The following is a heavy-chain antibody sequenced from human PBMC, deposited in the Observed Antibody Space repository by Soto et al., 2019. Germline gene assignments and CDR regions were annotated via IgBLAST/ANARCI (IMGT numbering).Heavy chain of an antibody. CDR3: ARTTRWFGAAYYYGMDV. J-gene: IGHJ6*02. D-gene: IGHD3-10*01. CDR2: IYYSGST. Sequence: QLQLQESGPGLVKPSETLSLTCTVSGGSISSSSYYWGWIRQPPGKGLEWIGSIYYSGSTYYNPSVKSRVTISVDTSKNQFSLRLSSVTAADTAVYYCARTTRWFGAAYYYGMDVWGQGTTVTVSS. V-gene: IGHV4-39*01. CDR1: GGSISSSSYY.